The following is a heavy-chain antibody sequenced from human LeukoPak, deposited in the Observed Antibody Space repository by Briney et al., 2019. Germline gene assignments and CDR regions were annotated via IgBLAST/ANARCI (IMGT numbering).Heavy chain of an antibody. CDR1: GGSISSGGYY. CDR2: IYYSGST. D-gene: IGHD3-3*01. V-gene: IGHV4-31*03. CDR3: ARAYTYDFWSGYHFDY. J-gene: IGHJ4*02. Sequence: SETLSLTCTVSGGSISSGGYYWSWIRQHPGKGLEWIGYIYYSGSTYYNPSLKSRVTISVDTSKNQFSLKLSSVTAADTAVYYCARAYTYDFWSGYHFDYWGQGTLVTVSS.